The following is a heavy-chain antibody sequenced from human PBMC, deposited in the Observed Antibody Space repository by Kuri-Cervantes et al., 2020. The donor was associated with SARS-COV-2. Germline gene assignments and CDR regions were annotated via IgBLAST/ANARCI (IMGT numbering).Heavy chain of an antibody. CDR1: GFTFSSYW. CDR2: INSDGSST. D-gene: IGHD4-17*01. CDR3: ARLLKSRTTVTTSVYWYYYYMDV. Sequence: GESLKISCAASGFTFSSYWMHWVRQAPGKGLVWVSRINSDGSSTSYADSVKGRFTISRDNAKNTLYLQMNSLRAEDTAVYYCARLLKSRTTVTTSVYWYYYYMDVWGKGTTVTVSS. V-gene: IGHV3-74*01. J-gene: IGHJ6*03.